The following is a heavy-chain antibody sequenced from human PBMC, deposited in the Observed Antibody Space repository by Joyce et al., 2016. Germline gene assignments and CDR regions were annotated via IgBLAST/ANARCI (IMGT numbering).Heavy chain of an antibody. D-gene: IGHD3-10*01. CDR2: IYYTGST. CDR3: ARVTWFGDKGFDY. J-gene: IGHJ4*02. Sequence: QVQLQDSGPGLVKPSQTLSLTCSVSGGSISSGDYYWSWSSQPPGKGLEWIGYIYYTGSTYYNLSLKSRITMSVDTSKNQFALKMSSVTAADTAVYYCARVTWFGDKGFDYWGQGTLVTVSA. CDR1: GGSISSGDYY. V-gene: IGHV4-30-4*01.